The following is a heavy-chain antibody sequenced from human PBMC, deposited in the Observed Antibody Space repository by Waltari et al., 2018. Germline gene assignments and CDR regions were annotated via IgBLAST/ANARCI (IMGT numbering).Heavy chain of an antibody. CDR3: ARELLRYYDDSSGSYY. CDR1: GFTFCSYS. CDR2: ISSSSSTI. V-gene: IGHV3-48*04. D-gene: IGHD3-22*01. J-gene: IGHJ4*02. Sequence: LQLLESGVRLVQPGVSMRLSSASSGFTFCSYSMNCVRQSPGKGLEWVSYISSSSSTIYYADSVKGRFTNSRDNAKNALYLQMNSLRAEDTAVYYCARELLRYYDDSSGSYYWGQGTLVTVSS.